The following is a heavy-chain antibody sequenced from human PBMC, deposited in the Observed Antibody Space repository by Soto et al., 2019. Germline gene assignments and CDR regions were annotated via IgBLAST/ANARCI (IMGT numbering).Heavy chain of an antibody. D-gene: IGHD2-21*02. V-gene: IGHV1-18*01. Sequence: QVQLVQSGAEVKKPGASVKVSCKASGFTFTHYGFSWVRQAPGQGLEWMGWISAYNGNTNYRQILQGRVTMTTDTAKRTANMERTRLTAHDTAGYYGGSAAPLVVVTAAPDDWGQGT. CDR1: GFTFTHYG. J-gene: IGHJ4*01. CDR2: ISAYNGNT. CDR3: GSAAPLVVVTAAPDD.